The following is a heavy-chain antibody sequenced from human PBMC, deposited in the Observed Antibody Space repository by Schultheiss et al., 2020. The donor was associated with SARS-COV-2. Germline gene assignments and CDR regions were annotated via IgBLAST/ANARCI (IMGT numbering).Heavy chain of an antibody. D-gene: IGHD2-8*01. V-gene: IGHV3-53*01. CDR3: ARVGRDCSHGVCYNAEYFQH. CDR2: IYSGGST. CDR1: GFTVSSYY. J-gene: IGHJ1*01. Sequence: GGSLRLSCAASGFTVSSYYMSWVRQAPGKGLEWVSGIYSGGSTYYADSVKGQFTISRDNAKSSLFLQMNSLRAEDTAVYYCARVGRDCSHGVCYNAEYFQHWGQGTLVTVSS.